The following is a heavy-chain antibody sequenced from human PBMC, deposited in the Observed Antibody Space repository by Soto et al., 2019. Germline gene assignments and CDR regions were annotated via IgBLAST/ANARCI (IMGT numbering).Heavy chain of an antibody. Sequence: GGSLRLSCAASGFTFSSSAMNWVRQAPGKGLEWVSIISDSGGRTYYADPVRGRFTISRDNSKNTLYLQMNSLRAEDTAVYYSAKSLNINWKNWFDPWGQGTLVTVSS. CDR3: AKSLNINWKNWFDP. J-gene: IGHJ5*02. CDR1: GFTFSSSA. V-gene: IGHV3-23*01. CDR2: ISDSGGRT. D-gene: IGHD1-1*01.